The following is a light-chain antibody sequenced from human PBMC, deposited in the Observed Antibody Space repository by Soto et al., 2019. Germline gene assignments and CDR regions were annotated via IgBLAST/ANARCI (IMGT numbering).Light chain of an antibody. CDR2: DVS. V-gene: IGLV2-14*03. CDR1: SSDVGGFDQ. Sequence: QSALTQPASVSGSPGQSITISCTGASSDVGGFDQVSWYQQHPGKVPRLLIYDVSSRPSGVSDRFSGSKSGNTASLTISGLQAEDEADYYCNSFTTTNTYVFGTGTKVTVL. CDR3: NSFTTTNTYV. J-gene: IGLJ1*01.